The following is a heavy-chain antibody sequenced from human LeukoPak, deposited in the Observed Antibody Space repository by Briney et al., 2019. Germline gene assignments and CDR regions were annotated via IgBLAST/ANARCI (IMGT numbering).Heavy chain of an antibody. V-gene: IGHV4-38-2*02. CDR3: TRAPSSYESGNGYPNLGWLDP. CDR2: FHRRRI. D-gene: IGHD5-24*01. Sequence: PSQTLSLTCKNPGYPIVLDYFEVCIRQAPGRGLQWIGGFHRRRIQYNSALKSRVTISIDSSKNQFSLRMWPVTAADTAFYFCTRAPSSYESGNGYPNLGWLDPWGQGALVTVSS. J-gene: IGHJ5*02. CDR1: GYPIVLDYF.